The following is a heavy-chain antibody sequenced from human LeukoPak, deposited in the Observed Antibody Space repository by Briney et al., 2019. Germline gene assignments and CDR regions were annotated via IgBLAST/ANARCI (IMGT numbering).Heavy chain of an antibody. J-gene: IGHJ3*02. V-gene: IGHV3-30-3*01. CDR2: ISYDGSNK. CDR1: GFIFSSFV. CDR3: ARPSGSTRADAFDI. Sequence: PGGSLRLSCAASGFIFSSFVMHWVRQAPGKGLEWVAVISYDGSNKYYADSVKGRFTISRDNSKNTLYLQMSSLRAEDTAVYYCARPSGSTRADAFDIWGQGTMVTVSS.